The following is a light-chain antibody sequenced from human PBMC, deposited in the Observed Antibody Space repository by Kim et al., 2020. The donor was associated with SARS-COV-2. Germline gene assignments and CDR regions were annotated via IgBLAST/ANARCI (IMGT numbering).Light chain of an antibody. V-gene: IGKV3-15*01. Sequence: VSPGERVTISCRASQSISNKLAWYQQKPGQAPRLLIYGASTRATGIPARFSGSGSGTEFTLDISSLQSEDFAVYYCQQYYNWPPVTFGGGTKLEI. J-gene: IGKJ4*01. CDR1: QSISNK. CDR2: GAS. CDR3: QQYYNWPPVT.